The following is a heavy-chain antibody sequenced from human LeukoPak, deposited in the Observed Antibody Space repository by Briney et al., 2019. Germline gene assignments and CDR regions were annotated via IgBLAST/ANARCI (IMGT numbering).Heavy chain of an antibody. CDR3: AKALFGDRRVGAFDI. CDR2: INSDGSST. V-gene: IGHV3-74*01. D-gene: IGHD3-10*02. CDR1: GFTFSSYW. Sequence: GGSLRLSCAASGFTFSSYWMHWVRQAPGKGLVWVSRINSDGSSTSYADSVKGRFTISRDNSKKTLYLQMNSLRAEDTAIYYCAKALFGDRRVGAFDIWGLGTMLTVSS. J-gene: IGHJ3*02.